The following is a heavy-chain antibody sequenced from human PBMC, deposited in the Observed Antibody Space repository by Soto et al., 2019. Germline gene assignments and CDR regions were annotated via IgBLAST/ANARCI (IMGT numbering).Heavy chain of an antibody. CDR3: ARKAAGGYSSYYYYGMAV. Sequence: SLTCTISGGSISRGGYYWSWIRPHPGKGLEWIGYIYYSGSTYYNPSLKSRVTISVDTSKNQFSLELSSVTAADTAVYYCARKAAGGYSSYYYYGMAVWAQGTTVTVSS. CDR2: IYYSGST. CDR1: GGSISRGGYY. J-gene: IGHJ6*02. D-gene: IGHD2-21*02. V-gene: IGHV4-31*03.